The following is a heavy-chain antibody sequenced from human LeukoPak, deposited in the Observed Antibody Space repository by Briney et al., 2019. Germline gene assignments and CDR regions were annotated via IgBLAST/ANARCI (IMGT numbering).Heavy chain of an antibody. D-gene: IGHD3-22*01. CDR1: GFTFSSYA. CDR2: ISGGGGST. J-gene: IGHJ4*02. CDR3: AKSYDISRFYPY. Sequence: GGSLRLSCAASGFTFSSYAMSWVRQAPGKGLDWVSAISGGGGSTDYADSVKGRFTVSRDNSKNTLYLQMDSLTVEDTAVYYCAKSYDISRFYPYWGQGTLVTVSS. V-gene: IGHV3-23*01.